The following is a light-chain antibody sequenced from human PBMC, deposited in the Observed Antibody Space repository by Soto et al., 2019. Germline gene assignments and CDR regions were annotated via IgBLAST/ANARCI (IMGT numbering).Light chain of an antibody. V-gene: IGLV1-40*01. CDR2: AHN. CDR3: QSYDTSLSGPS. CDR1: SSNIGAGSD. Sequence: QSVLTQPPSVSGAAGQGVTISCTGSSSNIGAGSDVHWYQQLPGTAPKLLIFAHNNRPSGVPDRFSGSTSGTSASLAITGLQAEDEADYYCQSYDTSLSGPSFGGGTKVTVL. J-gene: IGLJ2*01.